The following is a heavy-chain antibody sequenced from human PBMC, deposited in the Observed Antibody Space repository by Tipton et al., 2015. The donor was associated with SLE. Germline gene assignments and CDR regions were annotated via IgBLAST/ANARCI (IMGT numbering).Heavy chain of an antibody. J-gene: IGHJ3*02. CDR2: IRYDGSNK. CDR1: GFTFSSYG. D-gene: IGHD2-2*01. V-gene: IGHV3-30*02. CDR3: AKSQYQLLDAFDI. Sequence: SLRLSCAASGFTFSSYGMHWVRQAPGKGLEWVAFIRYDGSNKYYADSVKGRFTISRDNSKNTLYLQMNSLRAEDTAVYYCAKSQYQLLDAFDIWGQGTMVTVSS.